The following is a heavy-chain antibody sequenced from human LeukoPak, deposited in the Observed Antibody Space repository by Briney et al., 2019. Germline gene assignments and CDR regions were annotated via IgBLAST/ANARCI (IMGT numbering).Heavy chain of an antibody. D-gene: IGHD6-13*01. V-gene: IGHV3-21*01. CDR1: GFTFSSYS. J-gene: IGHJ4*02. CDR3: ARVLTPAAAAPALYFAY. CDR2: ISSSSSYI. Sequence: GGSLRLSCAASGFTFSSYSMNWVRQAPGKGLEWVSSISSSSSYIYYADSVKGRFTISRDNAKNSLYLQMNSLRAEDTAVYYCARVLTPAAAAPALYFAYWGQGTLVTVSS.